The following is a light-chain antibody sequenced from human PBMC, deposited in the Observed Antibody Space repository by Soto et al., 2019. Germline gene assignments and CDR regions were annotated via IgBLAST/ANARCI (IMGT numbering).Light chain of an antibody. J-gene: IGKJ3*01. Sequence: EIVMTQSPATLSVSPGERATLSCRASQSVSSNLAWYQQKPGQAPRLLIYGASIRVTGIPATFSGSGSGTEFTLTISSLQSEDFAVYYCQQYNNWPRITFGPGTKVDVK. CDR2: GAS. CDR1: QSVSSN. CDR3: QQYNNWPRIT. V-gene: IGKV3-15*01.